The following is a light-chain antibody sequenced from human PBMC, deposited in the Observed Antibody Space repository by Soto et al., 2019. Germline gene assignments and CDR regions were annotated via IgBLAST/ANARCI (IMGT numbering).Light chain of an antibody. CDR3: NSYTSNNTYV. Sequence: QSVLTQPASVSGAPGQAITISCSGTSSDVGAFNDVSWYQQHPGKAPKLMIYDVSNRPSGVSNRFSGYKSGNTASLTISGLRAEDEADYYCNSYTSNNTYVFGTGTKVTVL. CDR1: SSDVGAFND. V-gene: IGLV2-14*03. J-gene: IGLJ1*01. CDR2: DVS.